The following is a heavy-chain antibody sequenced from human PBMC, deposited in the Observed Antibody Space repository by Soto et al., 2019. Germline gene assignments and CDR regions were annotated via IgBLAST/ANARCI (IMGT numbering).Heavy chain of an antibody. D-gene: IGHD3-3*01. Sequence: GGSLRLSCAASGFTFSSYSMNWVRQAPGKGLEWVSSISSSSSYIYYADSVKGRFTISRDNAKNSLYLQMNSLRAEDTAVYYCARDFNEWLSYFDYWGQGTLVTVSS. V-gene: IGHV3-21*01. J-gene: IGHJ4*02. CDR1: GFTFSSYS. CDR2: ISSSSSYI. CDR3: ARDFNEWLSYFDY.